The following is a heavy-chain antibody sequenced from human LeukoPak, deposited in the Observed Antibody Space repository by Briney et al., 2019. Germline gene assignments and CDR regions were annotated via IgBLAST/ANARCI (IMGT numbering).Heavy chain of an antibody. D-gene: IGHD3-3*01. CDR2: INPSCGST. Sequence: ASVNVSRKASGYTFTSYYMHWVRPAPAQGREGVGIINPSCGSTSYPQKFQGRVTMTRDMSTSTVYMELSSLRSEDTAVYYCAREGYYDFWSGYYTWGENYYYYYMDVWGKGTTVTVSS. CDR1: GYTFTSYY. V-gene: IGHV1-46*01. J-gene: IGHJ6*03. CDR3: AREGYYDFWSGYYTWGENYYYYYMDV.